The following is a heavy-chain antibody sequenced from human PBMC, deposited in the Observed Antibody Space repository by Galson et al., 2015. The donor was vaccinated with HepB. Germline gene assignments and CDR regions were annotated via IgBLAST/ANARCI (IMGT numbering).Heavy chain of an antibody. V-gene: IGHV3-30*18. CDR1: GFTFSLFG. Sequence: SLRLSCAASGFTFSLFGMHWVRQAPGKGLEWVAVTSHDGSYINYADSVKGRFTISRDNSKNTLYLQMNSLRVEDTALYYCAKDRALYCSGGSCFSAALDYWGQGNLVTVSS. J-gene: IGHJ4*02. D-gene: IGHD2-15*01. CDR3: AKDRALYCSGGSCFSAALDY. CDR2: TSHDGSYI.